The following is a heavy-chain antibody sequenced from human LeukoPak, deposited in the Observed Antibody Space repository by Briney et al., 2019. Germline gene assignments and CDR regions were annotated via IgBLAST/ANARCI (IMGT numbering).Heavy chain of an antibody. CDR2: INHSGST. J-gene: IGHJ4*02. CDR1: GGSFSAYY. D-gene: IGHD1-26*01. CDR3: ARHPTKWELRLSLDY. V-gene: IGHV4-34*01. Sequence: PSETLSLTCAVYGGSFSAYYWSWIRQPPGKGLVWIGEINHSGSTNYNPSLKSRVVISVDTSKNQFSLNMNSVTAADTAVYYCARHPTKWELRLSLDYWGQGTLVTVSS.